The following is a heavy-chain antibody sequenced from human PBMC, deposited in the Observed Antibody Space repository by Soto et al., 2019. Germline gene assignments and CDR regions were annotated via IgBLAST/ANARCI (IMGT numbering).Heavy chain of an antibody. Sequence: PSETLSLTCTVSGGSVSSGSYYWSWIRQPPGKGLEWIGYIYYSGSTNYNPSLKSRVTISVDTSKNQFSLKLSSVTAADTAVYYCALGGYSGYDLFDYWGQGTLVTVSS. D-gene: IGHD5-12*01. CDR2: IYYSGST. J-gene: IGHJ4*02. CDR3: ALGGYSGYDLFDY. V-gene: IGHV4-61*01. CDR1: GGSVSSGSYY.